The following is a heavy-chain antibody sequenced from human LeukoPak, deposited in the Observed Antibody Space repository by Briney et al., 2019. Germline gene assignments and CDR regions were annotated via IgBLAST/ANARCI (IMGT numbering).Heavy chain of an antibody. CDR3: ARGSGDY. V-gene: IGHV3-74*01. CDR2: INFDGSDI. J-gene: IGHJ4*02. Sequence: GGSLRLSCAASGFTISNYWMHWVRQAPGKGLVWVSRINFDGSDINYADSVKGRFTISRDNAKNTLYLQMNSLRVEDTALYYCARGSGDYSGQGTLVTVSS. CDR1: GFTISNYW.